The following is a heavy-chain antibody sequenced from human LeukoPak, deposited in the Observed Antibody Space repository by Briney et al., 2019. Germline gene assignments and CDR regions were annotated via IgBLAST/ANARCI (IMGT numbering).Heavy chain of an antibody. D-gene: IGHD6-13*01. Sequence: ASVKVSCKASGYTFTSYYMHWVRQAPGQGLEWMGIINPSGGSTSYAQKFQGRVTMTRDTSTSTVYMELSSLRSEDTAMYYCARSKMVGQQLGDWFDPWGQGTLVTVSS. V-gene: IGHV1-46*01. CDR1: GYTFTSYY. CDR2: INPSGGST. CDR3: ARSKMVGQQLGDWFDP. J-gene: IGHJ5*02.